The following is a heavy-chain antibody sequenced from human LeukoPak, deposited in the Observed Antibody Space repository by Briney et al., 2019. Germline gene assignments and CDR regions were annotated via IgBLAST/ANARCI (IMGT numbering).Heavy chain of an antibody. CDR3: AIHCSSTSWPDAIDI. Sequence: SVKVSCKASGGTFSSYAISWVRQAPGQGLEWMGGIIPIFGTANYAQKFQGRVTITADESTSTAYMELSSLRSEDTAVYYCAIHCSSTSWPDAIDIWGQGTMVTVSS. CDR2: IIPIFGTA. J-gene: IGHJ3*02. V-gene: IGHV1-69*13. D-gene: IGHD2-2*01. CDR1: GGTFSSYA.